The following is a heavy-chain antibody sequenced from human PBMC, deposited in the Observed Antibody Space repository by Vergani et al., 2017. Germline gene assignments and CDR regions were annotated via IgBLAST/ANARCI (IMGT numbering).Heavy chain of an antibody. J-gene: IGHJ3*02. D-gene: IGHD3-3*01. CDR2: INHSGST. CDR3: ARVVKGSGSPDAFDI. V-gene: IGHV4-34*01. Sequence: QVQLQQWGAGLLKPSETLSLTCAVYGGSFSGYYWSWIRQPPGKGLEWIGEINHSGSTNYNPSLKSRVTISVDTSKNQFSLKLSSVTAADTAVYYCARVVKGSGSPDAFDIWGQGTMVTVSS. CDR1: GGSFSGYY.